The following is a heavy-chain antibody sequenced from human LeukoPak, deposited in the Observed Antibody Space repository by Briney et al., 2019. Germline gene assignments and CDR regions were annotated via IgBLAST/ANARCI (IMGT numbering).Heavy chain of an antibody. CDR3: ARGYCSGGSCYSYYYYNYMDV. Sequence: SETLSLTCTVSGGSISSSSYYWGWIRQPPGKRLEWIGSIHYSGSTNYNPSLKSRVTISVDTSKNQFSLKLSSVTAADTAVYYCARGYCSGGSCYSYYYYNYMDVWGKGTTVTVSS. CDR2: IHYSGST. CDR1: GGSISSSSYY. D-gene: IGHD2-15*01. J-gene: IGHJ6*03. V-gene: IGHV4-39*07.